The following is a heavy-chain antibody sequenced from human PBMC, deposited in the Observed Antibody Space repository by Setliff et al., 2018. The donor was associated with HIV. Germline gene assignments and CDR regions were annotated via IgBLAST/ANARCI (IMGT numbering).Heavy chain of an antibody. Sequence: SETLSLTCSVSGGSISNSSSYWGWIRQPPGKELEWIGSIHFSGTTYYNPSLESRVTISVDTSKNQFSLNLTSVTVADTGIYYCASPYSGSYSGFQYWGQGTLVTVSS. V-gene: IGHV4-39*07. D-gene: IGHD1-26*01. J-gene: IGHJ1*01. CDR1: GGSISNSSSY. CDR3: ASPYSGSYSGFQY. CDR2: IHFSGTT.